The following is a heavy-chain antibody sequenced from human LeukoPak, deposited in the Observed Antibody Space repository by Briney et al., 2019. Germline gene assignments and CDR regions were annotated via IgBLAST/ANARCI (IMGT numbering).Heavy chain of an antibody. D-gene: IGHD1-1*01. CDR3: ARDRHQLTSRTTGFNWFDL. CDR2: FYSNGRT. Sequence: SETLSLTCDVSGGSISSFHWSWIRQPPGKGLEWMWSFYSNGRTNYNPSLKSRVTTSVDTSKNQFSLTLTSVPAADTAFYYCARDRHQLTSRTTGFNWFDLWGPGTLVTVSS. V-gene: IGHV4-59*01. J-gene: IGHJ5*02. CDR1: GGSISSFH.